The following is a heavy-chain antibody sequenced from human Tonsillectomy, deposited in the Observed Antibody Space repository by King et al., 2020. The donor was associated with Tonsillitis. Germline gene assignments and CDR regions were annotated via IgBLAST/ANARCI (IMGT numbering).Heavy chain of an antibody. CDR3: ARAIYDSSGSAYNFDF. CDR2: TYYSGST. D-gene: IGHD3-22*01. V-gene: IGHV4-31*03. Sequence: QVQLQESGPGLVKPSQTLSLTCTVSGGSGISGGYYWSWIRQHPGKGLEWIGYTYYSGSTYYNPSLKSRVTISVDTSKNQFSLKLSSVTAADTAVYYCARAIYDSSGSAYNFDFWGQGTLVTVSS. J-gene: IGHJ4*02. CDR1: GGSGISGGYY.